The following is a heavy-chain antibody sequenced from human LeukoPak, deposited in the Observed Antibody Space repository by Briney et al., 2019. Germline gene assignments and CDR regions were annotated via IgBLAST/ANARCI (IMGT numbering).Heavy chain of an antibody. Sequence: PGGSLRLSCAASGFTFSSYGMHWVRQAPGKGLEWVAVISYDGSNKYYADSVKGRFTISRDNSKNTLYLQMNSLRAEDTAVYYCAKDISRVMIVVSDYWGQGTLVTVSS. D-gene: IGHD3-22*01. CDR1: GFTFSSYG. V-gene: IGHV3-30*18. CDR2: ISYDGSNK. CDR3: AKDISRVMIVVSDY. J-gene: IGHJ4*02.